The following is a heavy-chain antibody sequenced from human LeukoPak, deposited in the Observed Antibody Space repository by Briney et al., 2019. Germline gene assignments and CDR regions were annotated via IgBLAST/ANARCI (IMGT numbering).Heavy chain of an antibody. CDR1: GGSFSGYY. CDR2: INHSGST. D-gene: IGHD1-26*01. Sequence: SETLSLTCAVYGGSFSGYYWSWIRQPPGKGLEWIGEINHSGSTNYNPSLKSRVTISVDTSKNQFSLKLNSVTAADTAVYYCAGRVRVGPIDYWGQGTLVTVSS. CDR3: AGRVRVGPIDY. V-gene: IGHV4-34*01. J-gene: IGHJ4*02.